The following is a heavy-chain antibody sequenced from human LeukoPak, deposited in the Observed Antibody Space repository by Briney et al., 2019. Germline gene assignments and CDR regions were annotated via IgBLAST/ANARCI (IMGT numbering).Heavy chain of an antibody. CDR1: GFTVSNNY. CDR3: ARFNSGSYPWIHY. CDR2: IYSDGTT. J-gene: IGHJ4*02. V-gene: IGHV3-66*01. Sequence: GSLRLSCAASGFTVSNNYMTWVRQAPGKGLEWVSLIYSDGTTYYADSVRGRFTISRDNSKNTLYLQMNSLRAEDTAVYYCARFNSGSYPWIHYWGQGTLVAVSS. D-gene: IGHD1-26*01.